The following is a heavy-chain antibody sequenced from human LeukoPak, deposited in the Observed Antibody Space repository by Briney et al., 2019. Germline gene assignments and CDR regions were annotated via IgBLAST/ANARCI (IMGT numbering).Heavy chain of an antibody. CDR1: GYTFTGYY. D-gene: IGHD2-21*02. CDR2: INPNSGDT. CDR3: ARDYCGGDCFPDY. J-gene: IGHJ4*02. Sequence: ASVKVSCKASGYTFTGYYVHWVRQAPGQGLEWMGRINPNSGDTNYAQKFQGRVTMTRDTSISTAYMELSRLRSDDTAVYYCARDYCGGDCFPDYWGQGPLVTVS. V-gene: IGHV1-2*06.